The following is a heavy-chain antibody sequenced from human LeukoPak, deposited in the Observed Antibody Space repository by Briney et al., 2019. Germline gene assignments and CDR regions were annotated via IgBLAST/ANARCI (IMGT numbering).Heavy chain of an antibody. V-gene: IGHV3-30-3*01. D-gene: IGHD1-26*01. CDR1: GFTFSSYA. CDR3: ARVVGGSYWPLIDY. J-gene: IGHJ4*02. Sequence: GRSLRLSCAASGFTFSSYAMHWVRQAPGKGLEWVAVISYDGSNKYYADSVKGRFTISRDNSKNTLYLHMNSLRAEDTAVYYCARVVGGSYWPLIDYWGQGTLVTVSS. CDR2: ISYDGSNK.